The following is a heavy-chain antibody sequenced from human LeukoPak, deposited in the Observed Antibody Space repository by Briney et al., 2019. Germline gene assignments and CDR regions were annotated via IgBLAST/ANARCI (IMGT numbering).Heavy chain of an antibody. V-gene: IGHV3-7*01. CDR1: GFTFSSYW. CDR3: ARINGPYFDY. J-gene: IGHJ4*02. Sequence: GGSLRLSCAAFGFTFSSYWMSWVRQAPGKGLEWVANIKQDGSEKYYVDSVKGRFTISRDNAKNSLYLQMNSLRAEDTAVYYCARINGPYFDYWGQGTLVTVSS. CDR2: IKQDGSEK. D-gene: IGHD2-8*01.